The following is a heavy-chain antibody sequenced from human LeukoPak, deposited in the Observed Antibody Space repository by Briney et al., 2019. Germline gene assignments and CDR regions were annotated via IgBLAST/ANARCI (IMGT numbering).Heavy chain of an antibody. Sequence: RGSLRLSCAASGLIFSNYVMHWVRQAPGEGLERVAVISYDGSSQHCADSMKGRFTISRDNSKKMLYLDMNSLRVEDTGVYYCATDAEYWGQGTLVTVSS. CDR3: ATDAEY. D-gene: IGHD1-14*01. CDR2: ISYDGSSQ. V-gene: IGHV3-30-3*01. CDR1: GLIFSNYV. J-gene: IGHJ4*02.